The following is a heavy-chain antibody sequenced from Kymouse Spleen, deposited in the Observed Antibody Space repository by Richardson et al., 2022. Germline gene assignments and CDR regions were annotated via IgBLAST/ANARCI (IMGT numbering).Heavy chain of an antibody. D-gene: IGHD1-7*01. CDR2: IYYSGST. V-gene: IGHV4-39*01. Sequence: QLQLQESGPGLVKPSETLSLTCTVSGGSISSSSYYWGWIRQPPGKGLEWIGSIYYSGSTYYNPSLKSRVTISVDTSKNQFSLKLSSVTAADTAVYYCARSITGTRGYFDLWGRGTLVTVSS. CDR3: ARSITGTRGYFDL. J-gene: IGHJ2*01. CDR1: GGSISSSSYY.